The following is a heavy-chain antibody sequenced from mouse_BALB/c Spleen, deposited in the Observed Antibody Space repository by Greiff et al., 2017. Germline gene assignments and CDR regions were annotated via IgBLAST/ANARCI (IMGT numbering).Heavy chain of an antibody. J-gene: IGHJ4*01. D-gene: IGHD1-1*01. CDR1: GYTFTDYA. CDR3: ARGYYGSRVYAMDY. V-gene: IGHV1S137*01. Sequence: VQLQQSGAELVRPGVSVKISCKGSGYTFTDYAMHWVKQSHAKSLEWIGVISTYYGDASYNQKFKGKATMTVDKSSSTAYMELARLTSEDSAIYYCARGYYGSRVYAMDYWGQGTSVTVSS. CDR2: ISTYYGDA.